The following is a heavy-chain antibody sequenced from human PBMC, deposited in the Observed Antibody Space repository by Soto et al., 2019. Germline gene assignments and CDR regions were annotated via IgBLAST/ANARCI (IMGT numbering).Heavy chain of an antibody. J-gene: IGHJ4*02. CDR2: IIPLLETT. Sequence: QVQLVQSGAEVKKPGSSVKVSCKTSGGTFSNDIITWVRQAPGQGLEWMGRIIPLLETTNYAQKFQARVTITADKSTGTAYMELNRLRSEDTAVYYCVRDSPIGSTFSGYDGIDYWGQGTLVTVSS. V-gene: IGHV1-69*08. D-gene: IGHD5-12*01. CDR3: VRDSPIGSTFSGYDGIDY. CDR1: GGTFSNDI.